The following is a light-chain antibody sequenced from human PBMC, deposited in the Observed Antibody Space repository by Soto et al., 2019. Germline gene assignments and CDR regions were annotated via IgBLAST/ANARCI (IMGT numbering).Light chain of an antibody. CDR2: DAS. CDR3: QQRKFWLS. J-gene: IGKJ4*01. Sequence: TVLTQSPATLSLSPGERATLSCRASQSIDIYLAWYQLRPGQAPRLLIYDASNRPPGIPVRFSGSGSGTDFTLTISSLEPEDFAIYYCQQRKFWLSFGGGTKVEIK. CDR1: QSIDIY. V-gene: IGKV3-11*01.